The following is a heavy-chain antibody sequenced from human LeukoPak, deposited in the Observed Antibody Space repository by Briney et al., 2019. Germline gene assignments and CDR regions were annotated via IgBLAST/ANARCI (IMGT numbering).Heavy chain of an antibody. Sequence: SSETLSLTCTVSGGSINFYYWNWIRQPAGKGLEWIGRTYSTGSTNYSPSLKSRVTMSVDKSKNQFSLNLSSVTAADTAVYYCARGIADPYSFDSWGQGILVTVSS. J-gene: IGHJ4*02. V-gene: IGHV4-4*07. CDR3: ARGIADPYSFDS. D-gene: IGHD6-13*01. CDR1: GGSINFYY. CDR2: TYSTGST.